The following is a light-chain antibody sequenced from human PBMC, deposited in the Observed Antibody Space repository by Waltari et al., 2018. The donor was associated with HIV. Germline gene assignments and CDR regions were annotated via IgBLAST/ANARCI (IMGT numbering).Light chain of an antibody. CDR2: EFS. J-gene: IGLJ3*02. CDR3: SSYSSRGFVV. CDR1: TSDISSLNF. V-gene: IGLV2-14*01. Sequence: HSALTQPASVSGSPGQSITISCSGPTSDISSLNFVSWYQQSPGCAPKLIMFEFSSRPSGISDRFSCSKYGDTASLSISALRTEDEADYFCSSYSSRGFVVFGGGTKVTVL.